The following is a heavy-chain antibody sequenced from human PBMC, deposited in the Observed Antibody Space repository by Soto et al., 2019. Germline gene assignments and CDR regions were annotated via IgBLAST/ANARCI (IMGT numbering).Heavy chain of an antibody. J-gene: IGHJ4*02. CDR3: ARDPYY. V-gene: IGHV3-66*01. Sequence: EVQLVESGGGLVQPGGSLRLLCAVSGFTVSSNYMSWVRQAPGKGLEWVSVIYSGGSTYYADSVKGRFTISRDNSKNTLYLEMNSLRDEDTAVYYCARDPYYWGQGTLVTVSS. CDR1: GFTVSSNY. CDR2: IYSGGST.